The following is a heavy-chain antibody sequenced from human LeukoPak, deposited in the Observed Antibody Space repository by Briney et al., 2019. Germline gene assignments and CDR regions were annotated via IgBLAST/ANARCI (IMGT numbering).Heavy chain of an antibody. D-gene: IGHD1-26*01. CDR1: GFTFSSYA. V-gene: IGHV3-23*01. J-gene: IGHJ1*01. Sequence: PGGSLRLSCVASGFTFSSYAMSWVRQAPGKGLEWVSAISGSGVTTHYAGSVKGRFSISRDNSKNTLYLQMNSLRAEDTVLYYCTKKVVVGATSPYSDFQDWGQGTLVTVSS. CDR3: TKKVVVGATSPYSDFQD. CDR2: ISGSGVTT.